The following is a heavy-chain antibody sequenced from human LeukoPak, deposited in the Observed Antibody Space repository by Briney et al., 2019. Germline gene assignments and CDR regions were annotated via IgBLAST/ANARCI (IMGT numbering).Heavy chain of an antibody. CDR2: IRSKAYGGTT. CDR3: TRAAYYDFWSGYYF. V-gene: IGHV3-49*04. D-gene: IGHD3-3*01. J-gene: IGHJ4*02. CDR1: GFTFGDYA. Sequence: GGSLRLSCTASGFTFGDYAMSWVRQAPGKGLEWVGFIRSKAYGGTTEHAASVKGRFTISRDDSKSIACLQMNSLKTEDTAVYYCTRAAYYDFWSGYYFWGQGTLVTVSS.